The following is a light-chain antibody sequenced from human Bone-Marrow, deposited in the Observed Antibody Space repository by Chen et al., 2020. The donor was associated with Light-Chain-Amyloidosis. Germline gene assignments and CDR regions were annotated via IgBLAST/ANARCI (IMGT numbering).Light chain of an antibody. CDR1: SRDVGGYKY. CDR3: SSYTMSSPWV. J-gene: IGLJ3*02. V-gene: IGLV2-14*01. CDR2: EVA. Sequence: QSALTPPASVSGSPGQSITLSCSGTSRDVGGYKYVSWYQQFPGKAPKLLIFEVANRPSGVSNRFSGSKSGNTASLTISGLQAEDEADYYCSSYTMSSPWVFGGGTKVTVL.